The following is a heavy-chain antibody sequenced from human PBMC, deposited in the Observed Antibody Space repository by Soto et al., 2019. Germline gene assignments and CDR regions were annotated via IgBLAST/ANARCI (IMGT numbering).Heavy chain of an antibody. CDR2: INHSGST. D-gene: IGHD3-9*01. CDR1: GGYFSGYD. Sequence: SETLSLTYAVYGGYFSGYDWSWLRQPPGKGLEWIGEINHSGSTNYNPSLKSRVTISVDTSKNQFSLKLSSVTAADTAVYYCARGFYYDILTGYPTGYGMDVWGQGTKVTVSS. CDR3: ARGFYYDILTGYPTGYGMDV. J-gene: IGHJ6*02. V-gene: IGHV4-34*01.